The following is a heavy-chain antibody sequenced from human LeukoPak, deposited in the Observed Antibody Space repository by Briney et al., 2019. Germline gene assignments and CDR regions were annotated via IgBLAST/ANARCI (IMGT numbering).Heavy chain of an antibody. Sequence: SVKVSCKASGGTFSSYAISWVRQAPGQGLEWMGRIIPIFGIANYAQKFQGRVTITADKSTSTAYMELSSLRSGDTAVYYCASSYYYDSSGYLDYWGQGTLVTVSS. D-gene: IGHD3-22*01. CDR3: ASSYYYDSSGYLDY. V-gene: IGHV1-69*04. CDR1: GGTFSSYA. J-gene: IGHJ4*02. CDR2: IIPIFGIA.